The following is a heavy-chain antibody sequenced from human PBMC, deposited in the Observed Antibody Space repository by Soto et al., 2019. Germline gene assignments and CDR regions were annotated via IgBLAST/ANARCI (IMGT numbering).Heavy chain of an antibody. V-gene: IGHV1-69*06. D-gene: IGHD2-15*01. Sequence: QVQLVQSGTEVKKPGSSVKVSCKTSGGSLSTNPISWVRQAPGQGLEWMGGTGSGTGPGNHAQKFQGRLTVTTDKSTGTVYMELTNLSSEDTAVYYCARRDSGGFFRFFDSWGQGTLVTVSS. CDR3: ARRDSGGFFRFFDS. J-gene: IGHJ4*02. CDR2: TGSGTGPG. CDR1: GGSLSTNP.